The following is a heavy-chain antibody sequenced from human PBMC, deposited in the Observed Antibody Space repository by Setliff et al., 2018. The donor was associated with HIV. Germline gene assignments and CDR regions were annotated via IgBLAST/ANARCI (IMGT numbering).Heavy chain of an antibody. CDR3: GRGGWTDFGDYWIDF. V-gene: IGHV3-74*01. D-gene: IGHD4-17*01. CDR1: GFTFSSYW. J-gene: IGHJ6*02. Sequence: PGGSLRLSCAASGFTFSSYWMHWVRQAPGKGLVWVSLIHRDGGTTYYADSVQGRFTISRDNSKNTLYLQMDSLGPEDTAIYYCGRGGWTDFGDYWIDFWDQGQRSPSP. CDR2: IHRDGGTT.